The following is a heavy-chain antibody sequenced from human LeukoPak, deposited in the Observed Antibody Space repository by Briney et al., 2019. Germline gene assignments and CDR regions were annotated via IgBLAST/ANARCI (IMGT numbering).Heavy chain of an antibody. CDR3: AREVGSMDV. CDR1: GFSLTGYY. Sequence: SVKVSCKASGFSLTGYYMHWVRQAPRQGLEWMGWINPNNGGTNYAQKFQGRVTMTTDTSISTAYMDLRRLSSDDTAVYYCAREVGSMDVWGQGTTVTVSS. J-gene: IGHJ6*02. D-gene: IGHD7-27*01. V-gene: IGHV1-2*02. CDR2: INPNNGGT.